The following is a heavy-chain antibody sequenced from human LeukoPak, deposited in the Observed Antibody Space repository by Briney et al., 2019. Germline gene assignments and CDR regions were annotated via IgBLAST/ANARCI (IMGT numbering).Heavy chain of an antibody. CDR2: INRDGSGK. CDR3: VRDFSLTRLERPFDY. V-gene: IGHV3-7*01. CDR1: GFTFSTYS. J-gene: IGHJ4*02. Sequence: GGSLRLSCAASGFTFSTYSMTWVRQAPGKGLEWVANINRDGSGKYYVDSVKGRFTISRDNAKNSLYLQMNSLRAEDTAVYYCVRDFSLTRLERPFDYWGQGTLITVSS. D-gene: IGHD1-1*01.